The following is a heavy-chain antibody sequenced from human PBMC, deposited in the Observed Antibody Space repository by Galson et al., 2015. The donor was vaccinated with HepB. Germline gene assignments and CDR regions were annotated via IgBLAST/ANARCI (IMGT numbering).Heavy chain of an antibody. CDR3: ARALYNWNYTPLGY. CDR2: ISSSSSTI. D-gene: IGHD1-7*01. J-gene: IGHJ4*02. V-gene: IGHV3-48*01. Sequence: SLRLSCAASGFTFSSYSMNWVRQAPGKGLEWVSYISSSSSTIYYADSVKGRFTISRDNAKNSLYLQMNSLRAEDTAVYYCARALYNWNYTPLGYWGQGTLVTVSS. CDR1: GFTFSSYS.